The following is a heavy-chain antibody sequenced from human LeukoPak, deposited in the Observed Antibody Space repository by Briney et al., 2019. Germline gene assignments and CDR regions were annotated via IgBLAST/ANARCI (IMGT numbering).Heavy chain of an antibody. CDR3: AKGEGGYCSSTSCSTYFDY. J-gene: IGHJ4*02. V-gene: IGHV4-34*01. D-gene: IGHD2-2*01. CDR2: NNHSGGT. CDR1: GGSFSGYS. Sequence: SETLSLTCAVYGGSFSGYSWSWIRQPPGKGLEWIGENNHSGGTKYNASLKGRVTISLDTSKNQFSLKLNSVTAADTAVYYCAKGEGGYCSSTSCSTYFDYWGQGTLVTVSS.